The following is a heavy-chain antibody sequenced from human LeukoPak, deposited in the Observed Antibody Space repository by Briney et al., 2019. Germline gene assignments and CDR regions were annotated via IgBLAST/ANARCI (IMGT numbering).Heavy chain of an antibody. J-gene: IGHJ6*03. Sequence: GASVKVSCKASGYTFTSYYMHWVRQAPGQGLEWMGIINPSGGSTSYAQKFQGRVTMTRDTSTSTAYMELSRLRSDDTAVYYCASGNYYYYYMDVWGKGTTVTISS. CDR3: ASGNYYYYYMDV. V-gene: IGHV1-46*01. CDR2: INPSGGST. CDR1: GYTFTSYY.